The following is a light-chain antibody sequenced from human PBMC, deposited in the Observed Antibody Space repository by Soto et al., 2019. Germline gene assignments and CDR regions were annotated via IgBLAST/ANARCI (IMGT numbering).Light chain of an antibody. CDR3: MQGLQTPT. Sequence: DIVMTQSPLSLPVTPGEPASISCRSSQTLLHSNGYNYLDWYLQKPGQSPQLLIYLGSSRASGGGDRFGGSGSGTDFTLKISRVGAVDVGVYYCMQGLQTPTFGGGTKVEIK. CDR2: LGS. V-gene: IGKV2-28*01. CDR1: QTLLHSNGYNY. J-gene: IGKJ4*01.